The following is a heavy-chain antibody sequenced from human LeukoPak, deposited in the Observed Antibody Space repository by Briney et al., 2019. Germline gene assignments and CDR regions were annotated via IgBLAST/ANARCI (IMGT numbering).Heavy chain of an antibody. V-gene: IGHV3-53*05. J-gene: IGHJ6*03. D-gene: IGHD2-15*01. Sequence: PGGSLRLSCAASGFAVSRNYMSWVRQAPGKGLEWVSVLYSDGSTYHADSVKGRFTVSRDNAKNSLYLQMNSLRSEDTALYYCAKDTGLLLDYMDVWGKGTTVTISS. CDR2: LYSDGST. CDR3: AKDTGLLLDYMDV. CDR1: GFAVSRNY.